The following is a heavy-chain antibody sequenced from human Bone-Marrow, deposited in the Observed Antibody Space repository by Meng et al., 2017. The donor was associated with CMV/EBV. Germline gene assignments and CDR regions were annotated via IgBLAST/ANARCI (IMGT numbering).Heavy chain of an antibody. V-gene: IGHV3-23*03. J-gene: IGHJ4*02. Sequence: GGSLRLSCAASGFTFSSYAMSWVRQAPGKGLEWVSVIYSGGSSTYYADSVKGRFTISRDNSKNTLYLQMNSLRAEDTAVYYCASISSSIAVDYWGQGTLVTVSS. CDR2: IYSGGSST. D-gene: IGHD6-6*01. CDR3: ASISSSIAVDY. CDR1: GFTFSSYA.